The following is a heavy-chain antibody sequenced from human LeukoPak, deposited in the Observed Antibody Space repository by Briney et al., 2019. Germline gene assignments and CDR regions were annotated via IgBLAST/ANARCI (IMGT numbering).Heavy chain of an antibody. CDR2: IYHSGST. J-gene: IGHJ4*02. CDR1: GGSISSSNW. Sequence: NSSETLSLTCAVSGGSISSSNWWSWVRQPPGKGLEWIGEIYHSGSTNYNPSLKSRVTISVDTSKNQFSLKLSSVTAADTAVYYCAREPQQLDPPFDYWGQGTLVTVSS. V-gene: IGHV4-4*02. CDR3: AREPQQLDPPFDY. D-gene: IGHD6-13*01.